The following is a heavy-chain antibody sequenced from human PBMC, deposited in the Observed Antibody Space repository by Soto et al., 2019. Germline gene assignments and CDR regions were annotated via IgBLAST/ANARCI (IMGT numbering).Heavy chain of an antibody. CDR2: IYPGKSTT. V-gene: IGHV5-51*01. D-gene: IGHD2-15*01. CDR3: ARRCEPSVAFCYQALDH. CDR1: GYTFNNYW. Sequence: GESLKISCKGSGYTFNNYWIGWVRQMPGKGLEWIGIIYPGKSTTRYSPSFQGQVTMSADKSLSTAYLQWSSLKASDSAMYYCARRCEPSVAFCYQALDHWGQGTLVTVSS. J-gene: IGHJ4*02.